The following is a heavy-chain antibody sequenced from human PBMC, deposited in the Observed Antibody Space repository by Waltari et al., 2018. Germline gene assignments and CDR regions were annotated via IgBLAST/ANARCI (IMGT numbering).Heavy chain of an antibody. D-gene: IGHD6-25*01. J-gene: IGHJ3*02. CDR2: ISYSGST. CDR1: DGSISSQY. Sequence: QVQLQGSGPGLVKASETLSLTCTVSDGSISSQYWSWIRQSPGKGLEYIGHISYSGSTNYNPSLKSRVTIVLDTSENQFSLRLTSVTAADTAVYYCARSWGSSGGWEEENPHGFDSWGQGTTITVSS. CDR3: ARSWGSSGGWEEENPHGFDS. V-gene: IGHV4-59*11.